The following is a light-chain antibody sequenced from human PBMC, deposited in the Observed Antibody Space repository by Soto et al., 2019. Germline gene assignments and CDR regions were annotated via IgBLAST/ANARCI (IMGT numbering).Light chain of an antibody. Sequence: DIQITQSPSTLPASVGDRVTITCRASQSISNWLAWYQQKPGTAPKVLIYDASTVQSGVPSRFSGSGSGTEFTLTISSLQPDDSANYYCQHYSLYYPWTFGQGTKVDIK. J-gene: IGKJ1*01. CDR3: QHYSLYYPWT. CDR1: QSISNW. V-gene: IGKV1-5*01. CDR2: DAS.